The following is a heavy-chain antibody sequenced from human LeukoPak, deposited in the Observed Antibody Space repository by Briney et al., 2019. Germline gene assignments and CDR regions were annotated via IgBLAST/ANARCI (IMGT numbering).Heavy chain of an antibody. CDR2: INHSGST. Sequence: SETLSLTCAVYGGSFSGYYWSWIRQPPGKGLEWIGEINHSGSTNYNPSLKSRVTISVDTSKNQFSLKPSSVTAADTAVYYCARGLNYYDSSGYYGFDYWGQGTLVTVSS. V-gene: IGHV4-34*01. D-gene: IGHD3-22*01. CDR1: GGSFSGYY. J-gene: IGHJ4*02. CDR3: ARGLNYYDSSGYYGFDY.